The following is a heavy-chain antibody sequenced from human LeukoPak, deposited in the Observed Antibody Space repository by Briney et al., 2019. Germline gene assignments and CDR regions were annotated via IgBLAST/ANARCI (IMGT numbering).Heavy chain of an antibody. CDR2: INHSGST. CDR1: GGSFSGYY. CDR3: ARGLAVAGYYFDY. V-gene: IGHV4-34*01. Sequence: SETLSLTCAVYGGSFSGYYWSWIRQPPGGGLEWIGEINHSGSTNYNPSLKSRVTISVDTSKNQFSLKLSSVTAADTAVYYCARGLAVAGYYFDYWGQGTLVTVSS. J-gene: IGHJ4*02. D-gene: IGHD6-19*01.